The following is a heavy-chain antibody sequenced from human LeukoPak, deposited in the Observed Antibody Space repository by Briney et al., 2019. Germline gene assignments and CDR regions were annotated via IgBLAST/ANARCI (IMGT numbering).Heavy chain of an antibody. Sequence: GGSLRLSCAASGFSISNDWMSWVRQAPGKGLEWVARVKSRSAGETTDYAEPVKGRFTISRDESKNTLYLQMNSLKTEDTAVYYCTLIQGWGSGSYYRDFWGQGTLVTVSS. CDR2: VKSRSAGETT. CDR1: GFSISNDW. D-gene: IGHD3-10*01. CDR3: TLIQGWGSGSYYRDF. J-gene: IGHJ4*02. V-gene: IGHV3-15*01.